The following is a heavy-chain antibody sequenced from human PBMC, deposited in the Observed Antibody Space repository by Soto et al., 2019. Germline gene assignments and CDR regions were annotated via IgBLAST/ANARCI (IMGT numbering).Heavy chain of an antibody. CDR2: ISAYNGNT. CDR1: GYTFTSYG. J-gene: IGHJ3*02. Sequence: ASVKVSCKASGYTFTSYGISWVRQAPGQGLEWMGWISAYNGNTNYAQKLQGRVTMTTDTSTSTAYMELRSLRSDDTAVYYCATSGTEADGTRDAFDIWGQGTMVSVSS. D-gene: IGHD6-13*01. V-gene: IGHV1-18*04. CDR3: ATSGTEADGTRDAFDI.